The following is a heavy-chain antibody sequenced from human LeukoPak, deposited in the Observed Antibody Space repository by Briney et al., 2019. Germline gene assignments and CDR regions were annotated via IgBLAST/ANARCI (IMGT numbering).Heavy chain of an antibody. Sequence: VASVKVSCKASGYTFTSYGISWVRQAPGQGLEWMGWISAYNGNTNYAQKLQGRVTMTTDTSTSTAYMELRSLRSDDTAVYYCARVDGYYDILTGYRERPYYYYGMDVWGQGTTVTVSS. D-gene: IGHD3-9*01. J-gene: IGHJ6*02. CDR2: ISAYNGNT. V-gene: IGHV1-18*01. CDR1: GYTFTSYG. CDR3: ARVDGYYDILTGYRERPYYYYGMDV.